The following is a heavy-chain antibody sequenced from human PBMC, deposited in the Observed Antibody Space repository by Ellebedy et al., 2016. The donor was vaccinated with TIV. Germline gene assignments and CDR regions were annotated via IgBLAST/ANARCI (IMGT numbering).Heavy chain of an antibody. CDR2: ISYDGSSE. D-gene: IGHD6-19*01. CDR1: GFSFSAYG. J-gene: IGHJ4*02. CDR3: ARDLDKSSGWYGGAAY. Sequence: PGGSLRLSCAASGFSFSAYGMHWVRQAPGKGLEWVAVISYDGSSEYYADSVKGRFTISRDNSMTTLYLEMNSLRAEDTALYYCARDLDKSSGWYGGAAYWGQGTLVTVSS. V-gene: IGHV3-30*03.